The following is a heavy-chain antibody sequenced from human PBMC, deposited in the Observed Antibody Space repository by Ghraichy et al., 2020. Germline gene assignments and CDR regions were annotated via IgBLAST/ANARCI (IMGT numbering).Heavy chain of an antibody. D-gene: IGHD6-13*01. Sequence: SETLSLTCTVSGGSISSYYWSWIRQPPGKGLEWIGYIYYSGSTNYNPSLKSRVTISVDTSKNQFSLKLSSVTAADTAVYYCARLAAAGTLDYWGQGTRVTVSS. CDR2: IYYSGST. J-gene: IGHJ4*02. V-gene: IGHV4-59*01. CDR3: ARLAAAGTLDY. CDR1: GGSISSYY.